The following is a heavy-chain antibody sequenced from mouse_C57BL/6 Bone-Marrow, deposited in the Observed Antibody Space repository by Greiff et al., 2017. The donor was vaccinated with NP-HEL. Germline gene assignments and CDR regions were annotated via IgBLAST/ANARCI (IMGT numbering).Heavy chain of an antibody. CDR2: IYPRSGNT. CDR1: GYTFTSYG. D-gene: IGHD2-4*01. Sequence: QVQLQQSGAELARPGASVKLSCKASGYTFTSYGISWVKQRTGQGLEWIGEIYPRSGNTYYNEKFKGKATLTADKSSSTAYMELRSLTSEDSAVYFCARDYDYDEEPPFAYWGQGTLVTVSA. V-gene: IGHV1-81*01. CDR3: ARDYDYDEEPPFAY. J-gene: IGHJ3*01.